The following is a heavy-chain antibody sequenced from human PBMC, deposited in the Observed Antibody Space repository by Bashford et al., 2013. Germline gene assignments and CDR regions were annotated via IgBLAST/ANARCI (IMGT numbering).Heavy chain of an antibody. CDR1: GGTFSSYA. Sequence: SVKVSCKASGGTFSSYAISWVRQAPGQGLEWMGGIIPIFGTANYAQKFQGRVTITADESTSTAYMELSSLRSEDTAVYYCARETPHSGYDMDGMDVWGPRDHGHRLL. J-gene: IGHJ6*01. D-gene: IGHD5-12*01. V-gene: IGHV1-69*13. CDR3: ARETPHSGYDMDGMDV. CDR2: IIPIFGTA.